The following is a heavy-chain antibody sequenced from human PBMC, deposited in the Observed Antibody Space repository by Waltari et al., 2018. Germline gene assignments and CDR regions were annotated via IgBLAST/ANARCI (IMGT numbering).Heavy chain of an antibody. J-gene: IGHJ4*02. CDR2: INPNSGGT. Sequence: LVQSGAEVEKTGASVKVSCKASGYTFNGDYRHCVRQAPGQGLEWMGRINPNSGGTNYAQKFQGRVTMTRDTSISTAYMELSRLRSDDTAVYYCARISSGWSYFDYWGQGTLVTVSS. V-gene: IGHV1-2*06. D-gene: IGHD6-19*01. CDR1: GYTFNGDY. CDR3: ARISSGWSYFDY.